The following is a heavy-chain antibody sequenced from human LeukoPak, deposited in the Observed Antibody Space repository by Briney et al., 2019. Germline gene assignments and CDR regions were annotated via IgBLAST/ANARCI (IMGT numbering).Heavy chain of an antibody. V-gene: IGHV4-34*01. Sequence: SETLSLTCAVYGGSFSGYYWSWIRQPPGKGLGWIGEINHSGSTNYNPSLKSRVTISVDTSKNQFSLKLSSVTAADTAVYYCARLDYGDYAGFDYWGQGTLVTVSS. CDR3: ARLDYGDYAGFDY. CDR1: GGSFSGYY. D-gene: IGHD4-17*01. J-gene: IGHJ4*02. CDR2: INHSGST.